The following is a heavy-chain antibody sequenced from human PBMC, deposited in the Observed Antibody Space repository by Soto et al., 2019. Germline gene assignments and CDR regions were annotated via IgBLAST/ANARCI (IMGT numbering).Heavy chain of an antibody. CDR3: AKDWYYFGWGSYPLLFDY. D-gene: IGHD3-10*01. CDR2: ISYDGSNK. CDR1: GFTFSSYG. V-gene: IGHV3-30*18. Sequence: QVQLVESGGGVVQPGRSLRLSCAASGFTFSSYGMHWVRQAPGKGLEWVALISYDGSNKYYADSVKGRFTISRDNSRNTLYRKMKGWRVEDTAVFHGAKDWYYFGWGSYPLLFDYWGQGTRVTVSS. J-gene: IGHJ4*02.